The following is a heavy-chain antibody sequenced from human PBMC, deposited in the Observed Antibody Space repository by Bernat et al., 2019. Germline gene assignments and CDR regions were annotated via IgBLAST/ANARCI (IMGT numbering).Heavy chain of an antibody. CDR1: GGSISSSCYY. V-gene: IGHV4-39*02. CDR3: AREYSSSCLLTI. J-gene: IGHJ3*02. CDR2: IYYSGST. D-gene: IGHD6-13*01. Sequence: QLQLQESGPGLVKPSETLSLTCTVSGGSISSSCYYWGWIRQPPGKGLEWIGSIYYSGSTYYNPSLKSRVTISVDTSKNQFSLKLSSVTAADTAVYYCAREYSSSCLLTIWGQGTMVTVSS.